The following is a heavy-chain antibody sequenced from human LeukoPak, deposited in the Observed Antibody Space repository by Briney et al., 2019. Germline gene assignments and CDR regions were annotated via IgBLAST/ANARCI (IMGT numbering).Heavy chain of an antibody. J-gene: IGHJ4*02. CDR2: IHYSGNT. CDR1: GASFSGSRFH. Sequence: PSETLSLTCTVSGASFSGSRFHWGWIRQPPGTGLEWIGSIHYSGNTNYNPSLKSRVTVSVDTSKNQFSLRLYSVTATDTAVYYCARQGYISMYLDNWGLGALVTVSS. V-gene: IGHV4-39*01. CDR3: ARQGYISMYLDN. D-gene: IGHD6-13*01.